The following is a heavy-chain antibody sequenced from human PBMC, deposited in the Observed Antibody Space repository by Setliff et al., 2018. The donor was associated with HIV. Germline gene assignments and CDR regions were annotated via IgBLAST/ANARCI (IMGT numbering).Heavy chain of an antibody. J-gene: IGHJ6*03. V-gene: IGHV1-69*05. CDR3: ARLSIPAYYYMDV. CDR2: IIPIFGTA. Sequence: SVKVSCKASGGAFSSYALSWVRRAPGQGLEWMGGIIPIFGTANYAQKFQGRVTMTTVTSTSTAYMELRSLRSDDTAVYYCARLSIPAYYYMDVWGKGTTVTVSS. D-gene: IGHD2-21*01. CDR1: GGAFSSYA.